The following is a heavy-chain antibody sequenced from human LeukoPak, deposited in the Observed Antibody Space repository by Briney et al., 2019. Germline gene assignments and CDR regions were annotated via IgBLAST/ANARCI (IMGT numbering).Heavy chain of an antibody. CDR2: INPNTRAT. J-gene: IGHJ6*03. Sequence: ASVKVSCKASGYDFRGYYMHWVRQAPGQGLEWMGWINPNTRATKYAQKFQGRVTMTRDASSTTSYMVLSSLNSDDTAVYFCAGGLAVAGLPPPSSYYMDVWGKGTTVIVSS. CDR1: GYDFRGYY. CDR3: AGGLAVAGLPPPSSYYMDV. V-gene: IGHV1-2*02. D-gene: IGHD6-19*01.